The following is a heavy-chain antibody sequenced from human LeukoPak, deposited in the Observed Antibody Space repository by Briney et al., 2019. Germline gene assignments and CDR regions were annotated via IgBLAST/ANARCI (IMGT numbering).Heavy chain of an antibody. CDR2: IDTNTGNP. Sequence: GASVKVSCKASGYTFTNHAINWVRQAPEQGLEYMGWIDTNTGNPTYAQAFTGRIVFSLDTSVSTAYLQIRSLKAEDTAVYFCARRSMVQHMDVWGNGTTVIVSS. J-gene: IGHJ6*03. D-gene: IGHD3-10*01. CDR1: GYTFTNHA. CDR3: ARRSMVQHMDV. V-gene: IGHV7-4-1*02.